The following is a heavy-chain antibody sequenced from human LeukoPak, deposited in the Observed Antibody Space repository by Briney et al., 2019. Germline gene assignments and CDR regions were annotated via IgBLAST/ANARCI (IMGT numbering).Heavy chain of an antibody. CDR3: ARSSANYGDYVFRGFDY. CDR1: GGSISSYY. Sequence: SETLSLTCTVSGGSISSYYWSWIRQPPGKGLEWIGYIYYSGSTNYNPSLKSRVTISVDTSKNQFSLKLSPVTAADTAVYYCARSSANYGDYVFRGFDYWGQGTLVTVSS. J-gene: IGHJ4*02. V-gene: IGHV4-59*01. D-gene: IGHD4-17*01. CDR2: IYYSGST.